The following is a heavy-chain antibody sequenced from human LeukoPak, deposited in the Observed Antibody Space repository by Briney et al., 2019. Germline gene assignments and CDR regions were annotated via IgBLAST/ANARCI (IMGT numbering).Heavy chain of an antibody. J-gene: IGHJ4*02. D-gene: IGHD6-19*01. CDR2: IYYSGST. Sequence: SQTLSLTCTVSGGSISSGGYYWGWIRQPPGKGLEWIGYIYYSGSTYYNPSLQSRVTISVDTSKNQFSLKLSSVTAADTAVYYCARQSSYSSGWYRDWGQGTLVTVSS. CDR1: GGSISSGGYY. V-gene: IGHV4-39*01. CDR3: ARQSSYSSGWYRD.